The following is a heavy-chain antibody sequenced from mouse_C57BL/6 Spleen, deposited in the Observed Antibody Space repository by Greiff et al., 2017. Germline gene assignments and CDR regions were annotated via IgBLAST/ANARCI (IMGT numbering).Heavy chain of an antibody. CDR2: IRSKSNNYAT. Sequence: EVQLQESGGGLVQPKGSLKLSCAASGFSFNTYAMNWVRQAPGKGLEWVARIRSKSNNYATYYADSVKDRFTISRDDSESMLYLQMNNLKTEDTAMYYCVITTVVDFFDYWGQGTTLTVSS. D-gene: IGHD1-1*01. CDR1: GFSFNTYA. J-gene: IGHJ2*01. V-gene: IGHV10-1*01. CDR3: VITTVVDFFDY.